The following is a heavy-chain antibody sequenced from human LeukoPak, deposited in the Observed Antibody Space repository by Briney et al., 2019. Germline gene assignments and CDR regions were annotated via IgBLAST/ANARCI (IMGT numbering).Heavy chain of an antibody. Sequence: GESLKISCKGSGYSFTSYWIGWVRQMPGKGLEWMGVIYPGDSDTRYSPSFQGQVTISADKSISTAYLQWSSLKASDTAMYYCARHSSSSSTYYYYGMDVWGQGTTVTVPS. CDR2: IYPGDSDT. CDR1: GYSFTSYW. J-gene: IGHJ6*02. V-gene: IGHV5-51*01. CDR3: ARHSSSSSTYYYYGMDV. D-gene: IGHD6-6*01.